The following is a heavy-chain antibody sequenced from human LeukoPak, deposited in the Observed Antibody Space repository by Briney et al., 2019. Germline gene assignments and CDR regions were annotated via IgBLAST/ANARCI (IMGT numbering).Heavy chain of an antibody. CDR2: IKQGGREN. CDR1: GFCFSRYW. J-gene: IGHJ6*03. CDR3: AKDPGYMVPGYYMDV. V-gene: IGHV3-7*01. Sequence: PGGSLRLSCAASGFCFSRYWMTWVRQAPGKGLEWVANIKQGGRENSCVDSVKGRFTISRDNAKTSVHLQMSSLRAEDTAIYYCAKDPGYMVPGYYMDVWGKGTTVTVSS. D-gene: IGHD3-10*01.